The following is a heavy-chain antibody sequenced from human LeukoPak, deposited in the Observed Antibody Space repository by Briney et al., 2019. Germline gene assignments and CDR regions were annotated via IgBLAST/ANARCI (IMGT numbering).Heavy chain of an antibody. D-gene: IGHD3-10*01. CDR1: GYSFTSYW. CDR3: ARQYGSGSSGDHPWGYFDY. J-gene: IGHJ4*02. V-gene: IGHV5-51*01. Sequence: GESLKISCKGSGYSFTSYWIGWVRQMPGKGLKWMGIIYPGDSDTRYSPSFQGQVTISADKSISTAYLQWSSLKASDTAMYYCARQYGSGSSGDHPWGYFDYWGQGTLVTVSS. CDR2: IYPGDSDT.